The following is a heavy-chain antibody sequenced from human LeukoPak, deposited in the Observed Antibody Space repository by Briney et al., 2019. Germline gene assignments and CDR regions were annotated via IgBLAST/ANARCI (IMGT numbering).Heavy chain of an antibody. Sequence: GGSLRLSCAASGFTFSSYAMSWVRQAPGKGLEWVSAISGSGGSTYYADSVKGRFTISRDNSKNMLYLQMNSLRAEDTAVYYCAKSGSRFLEWLQNPYMDVWGKGTTVTVSS. J-gene: IGHJ6*03. CDR2: ISGSGGST. D-gene: IGHD3-3*01. CDR1: GFTFSSYA. CDR3: AKSGSRFLEWLQNPYMDV. V-gene: IGHV3-23*01.